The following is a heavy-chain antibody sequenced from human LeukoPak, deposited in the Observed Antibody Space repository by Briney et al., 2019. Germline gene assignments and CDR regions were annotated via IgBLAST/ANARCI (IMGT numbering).Heavy chain of an antibody. V-gene: IGHV4-31*03. CDR1: GGSISSGGYY. J-gene: IGHJ6*04. CDR3: ARESGVTHYYYGMDV. D-gene: IGHD2-21*02. Sequence: SQTLSLTCTVSGGSISSGGYYWSWIRQHPGKGLEWIGYIYYSGSTYYNPSLKSRVTISVDTSKNQFSLKLSSVTAAGTAVYYCARESGVTHYYYGMDVWGKGTTVTVSS. CDR2: IYYSGST.